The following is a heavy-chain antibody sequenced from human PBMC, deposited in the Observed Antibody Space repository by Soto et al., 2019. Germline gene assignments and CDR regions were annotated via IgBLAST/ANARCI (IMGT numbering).Heavy chain of an antibody. CDR2: ISYDGSNK. CDR1: GFTFSSYG. CDR3: ATSGVVPAAMGY. V-gene: IGHV3-30*03. J-gene: IGHJ4*02. Sequence: QVQLVESGGGVVQPGRSLRLSCAASGFTFSSYGMHWVRQAPGKGLEWVAVISYDGSNKYYADSVKCRFTISRDNSKNTLYLQMNSLRAEDTAVYYCATSGVVPAAMGYWGQGTLVTVSS. D-gene: IGHD2-2*01.